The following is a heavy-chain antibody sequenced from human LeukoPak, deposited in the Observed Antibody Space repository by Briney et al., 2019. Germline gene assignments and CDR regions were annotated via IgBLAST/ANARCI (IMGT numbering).Heavy chain of an antibody. CDR1: GFTFRIYT. V-gene: IGHV3-21*01. Sequence: GGSLRLSCAASGFTFRIYTMNWVRQAPGKGLEWVSSISSSSSYIYYADSVKGRFTISRDNAKNSLYLQMNSLRAEDTAVYYCAREAGPGSGYYFAFPSFDSDNWGQGTLVTVSS. J-gene: IGHJ4*02. CDR3: AREAGPGSGYYFAFPSFDSDN. D-gene: IGHD3-22*01. CDR2: ISSSSSYI.